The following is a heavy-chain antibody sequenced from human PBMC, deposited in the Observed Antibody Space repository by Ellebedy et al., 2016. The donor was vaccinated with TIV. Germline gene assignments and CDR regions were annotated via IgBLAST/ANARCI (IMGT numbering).Heavy chain of an antibody. CDR1: GFTFTGFS. V-gene: IGHV3-7*03. Sequence: PGGSLRLSCAASGFTFTGFSMSWVRQAPGKGLEWVAHIMENGYERYYADSVKGRFTISRDNSKNTLYLQMNSLRAEDTAVYYCAKDTVSGSYYRFDYWGQGTLVTVSS. D-gene: IGHD1-26*01. J-gene: IGHJ4*02. CDR3: AKDTVSGSYYRFDY. CDR2: IMENGYER.